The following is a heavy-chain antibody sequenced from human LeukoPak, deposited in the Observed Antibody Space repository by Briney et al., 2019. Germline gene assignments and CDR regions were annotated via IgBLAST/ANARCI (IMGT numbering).Heavy chain of an antibody. CDR2: ISSSGATK. CDR1: GFTFNYYN. D-gene: IGHD6-25*01. V-gene: IGHV3-48*04. Sequence: GGSLRLSCAASGFTFNYYNMNWVRQAPGKGLEWVSYISSSGATKYYADSVKGRFTISRDNAKNSLYLQMNSLTTEDTAFYYCAKVPYASSGFDYWGQGTLVTVSS. CDR3: AKVPYASSGFDY. J-gene: IGHJ4*02.